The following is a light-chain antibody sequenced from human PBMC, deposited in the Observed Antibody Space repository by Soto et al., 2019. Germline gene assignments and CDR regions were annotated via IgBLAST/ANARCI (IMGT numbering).Light chain of an antibody. CDR1: SSDVGSYRH. J-gene: IGLJ2*01. V-gene: IGLV2-23*03. CDR3: CSYAGSSTFV. CDR2: EGS. Sequence: QSVLTQPASVSGSPGQSITISCTGTSSDVGSYRHVAWYQQHPGKAPKVMIYEGSKRPSGVSNRFSGSKSGNTASLTISGLQAEDEADYYCCSYAGSSTFVFGGGTKVTVL.